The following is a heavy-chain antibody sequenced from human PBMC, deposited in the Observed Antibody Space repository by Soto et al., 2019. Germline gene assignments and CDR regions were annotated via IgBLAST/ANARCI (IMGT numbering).Heavy chain of an antibody. J-gene: IGHJ6*02. V-gene: IGHV1-69*13. CDR1: GGTFSSYA. CDR3: ARRTRWSYGMDV. CDR2: IIPIFGTA. D-gene: IGHD2-15*01. Sequence: SVKVSCKASGGTFSSYAISWVRQAPGQGLEWMGGIIPIFGTANYAQKFQGRVTITADESTSTAYMELSSLRSEDTAVYYCARRTRWSYGMDVWGQGTTVTVSS.